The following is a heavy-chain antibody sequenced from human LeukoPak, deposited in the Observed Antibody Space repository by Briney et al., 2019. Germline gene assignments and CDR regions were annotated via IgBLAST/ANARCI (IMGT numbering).Heavy chain of an antibody. CDR2: ISSSSSYI. D-gene: IGHD3-22*01. Sequence: RSGGSLRLSCAASGFTFSSYSMNWVRQAPGKGLEWVSSISSSSSYIYYADSVKGRFTISRDNAKNSLYLQMNSLRAEDTALYYCAKDINYYDSSGYGFDYWGQGTLVTVSS. CDR1: GFTFSSYS. CDR3: AKDINYYDSSGYGFDY. V-gene: IGHV3-21*04. J-gene: IGHJ4*02.